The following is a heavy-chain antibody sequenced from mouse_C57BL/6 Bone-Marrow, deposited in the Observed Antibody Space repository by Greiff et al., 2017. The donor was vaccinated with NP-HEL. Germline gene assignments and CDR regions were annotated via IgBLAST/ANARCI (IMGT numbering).Heavy chain of an antibody. V-gene: IGHV1-55*01. Sequence: QVQLQQPGAELVKPGASVKMSCKASGYTFTSYWITWVKQRPGQGLEWLGDIYPGSGSTNYNAKFKSKATLTVDTSSSTAYMQLSSLTSEDSAVYYCARRKVGRRYFDYWGQGTTLTVSS. CDR1: GYTFTSYW. D-gene: IGHD4-1*01. J-gene: IGHJ2*01. CDR3: ARRKVGRRYFDY. CDR2: IYPGSGST.